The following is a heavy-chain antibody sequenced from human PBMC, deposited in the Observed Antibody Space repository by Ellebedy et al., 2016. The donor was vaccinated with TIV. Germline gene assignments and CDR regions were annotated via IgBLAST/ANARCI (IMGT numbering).Heavy chain of an antibody. D-gene: IGHD3-9*01. Sequence: GESLKISCAASGFTFSSYWMSWVRQAPGKGLEWVANIKQDGSEKYYVDSVKGRFTISRDNAKNSLYLQMNSLRAEDTAVYYCARDSYDISDYWGQGTLVTVSS. J-gene: IGHJ4*02. CDR2: IKQDGSEK. V-gene: IGHV3-7*01. CDR3: ARDSYDISDY. CDR1: GFTFSSYW.